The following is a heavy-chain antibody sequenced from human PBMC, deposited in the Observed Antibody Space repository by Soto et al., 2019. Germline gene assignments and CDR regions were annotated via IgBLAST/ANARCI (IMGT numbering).Heavy chain of an antibody. D-gene: IGHD3-10*01. J-gene: IGHJ4*02. V-gene: IGHV3-30-3*01. CDR2: ISYDGSNK. CDR3: ARDPDRGYGSGSYYFDY. Sequence: QVQLVESGGGVVQPGRSLRLSYAASGFTFSSYAMHWVRQAPGKGLEWVAVISYDGSNKYYADSVKGRFTISRDNSKNTLYLQMNSLRAEDTAVYYCARDPDRGYGSGSYYFDYWGQGTLVTVSS. CDR1: GFTFSSYA.